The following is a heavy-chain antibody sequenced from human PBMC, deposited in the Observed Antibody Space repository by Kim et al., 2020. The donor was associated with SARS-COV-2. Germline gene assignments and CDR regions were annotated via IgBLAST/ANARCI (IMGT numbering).Heavy chain of an antibody. J-gene: IGHJ1*01. V-gene: IGHV4-59*01. CDR3: ARVGLGSGYDYERAEYFQH. CDR1: GGSISSYY. CDR2: IYYSGST. Sequence: SETLSLTCTVSGGSISSYYWSWIRQPPGKGLEWIGYIYYSGSTNYNPSLKSRVTISVDTSKNQFSLKLSSVTAADTAVYYCARVGLGSGYDYERAEYFQHWGQGTLVTVSS. D-gene: IGHD5-12*01.